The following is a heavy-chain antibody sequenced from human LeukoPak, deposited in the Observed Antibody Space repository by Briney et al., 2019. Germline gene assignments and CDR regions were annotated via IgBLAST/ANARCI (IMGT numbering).Heavy chain of an antibody. J-gene: IGHJ4*02. V-gene: IGHV3-30*02. CDR3: AKGGDNFDY. Sequence: DSVKGRFTISRDNSKNTLYLQMNSLRAEDTAAYYCAKGGDNFDYWGQGTLVTVSS. D-gene: IGHD3-16*01.